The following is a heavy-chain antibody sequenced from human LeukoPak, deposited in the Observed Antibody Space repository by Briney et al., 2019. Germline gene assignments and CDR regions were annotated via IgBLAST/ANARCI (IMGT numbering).Heavy chain of an antibody. CDR2: INAGNGNT. D-gene: IGHD6-19*01. V-gene: IGHV1-3*01. CDR1: GYTLTSYA. Sequence: GASVKVSCKASGYTLTSYAMHWLRQAPGQRLEWMGWINAGNGNTKYSQKFQGRVTITRDTSASTAYMELSSLRSEDTAVYYCARSSGLSYFDYWGQGTLVTVSS. CDR3: ARSSGLSYFDY. J-gene: IGHJ4*02.